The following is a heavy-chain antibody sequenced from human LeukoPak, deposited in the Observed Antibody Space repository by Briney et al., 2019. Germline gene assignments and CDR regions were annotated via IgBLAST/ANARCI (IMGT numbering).Heavy chain of an antibody. CDR1: GFIFSSYA. D-gene: IGHD3-3*01. CDR2: ISGSGGST. J-gene: IGHJ4*02. V-gene: IGHV3-23*01. CDR3: ARDFWNEPSKYFDY. Sequence: GGSLRLSCAASGFIFSSYAMSWVRQAPGKGLEWVSAISGSGGSTYYADSVKGRFTISRDNSKNTLYLQMNSVRAEDTAVYFCARDFWNEPSKYFDYWGQGTLVTVSS.